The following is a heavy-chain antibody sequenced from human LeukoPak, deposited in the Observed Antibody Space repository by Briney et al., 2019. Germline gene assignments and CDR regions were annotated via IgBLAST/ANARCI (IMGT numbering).Heavy chain of an antibody. V-gene: IGHV3-64D*06. CDR3: VKDRYYYDSSGYFDY. J-gene: IGHJ4*02. CDR2: ISSNGGST. Sequence: PGGSLRLSCSASGFTFSSYAMHWVRQAPGKGLEYVSAISSNGGSTYYADSVKGRFTISRDNSKNTLYLQMSSLRAEDTAVYHCVKDRYYYDSSGYFDYWGQGTLVTVSS. D-gene: IGHD3-22*01. CDR1: GFTFSSYA.